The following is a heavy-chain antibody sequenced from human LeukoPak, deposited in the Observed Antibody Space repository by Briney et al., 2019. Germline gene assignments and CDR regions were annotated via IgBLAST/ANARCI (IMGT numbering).Heavy chain of an antibody. CDR1: GFTFSSYG. V-gene: IGHV4-34*01. D-gene: IGHD2-21*01. Sequence: GSLRLSCAASGFTFSSYGMHWVRQPPGKGLEWIGEINHSGSTNYNPSLKSRVNISVDTSKNQFSLKLSSVTAADTAVYYCARVSRLWWARDIWGQGTMVTVSS. CDR3: ARVSRLWWARDI. J-gene: IGHJ3*02. CDR2: INHSGST.